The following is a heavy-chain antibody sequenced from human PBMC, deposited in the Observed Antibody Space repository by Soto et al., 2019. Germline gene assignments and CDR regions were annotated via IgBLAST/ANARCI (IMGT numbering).Heavy chain of an antibody. CDR2: INPNSGGT. Sequence: ASVKVSCKASGYTFTGYYMHWVRQAPGQGLEWMGWINPNSGGTNYAQKFQGWVTMTRDTSISTAYMELSRLRSDDTAVYYCARDFLGKLDAFDIWGQGTMVTVSS. CDR3: ARDFLGKLDAFDI. CDR1: GYTFTGYY. V-gene: IGHV1-2*04. D-gene: IGHD7-27*01. J-gene: IGHJ3*02.